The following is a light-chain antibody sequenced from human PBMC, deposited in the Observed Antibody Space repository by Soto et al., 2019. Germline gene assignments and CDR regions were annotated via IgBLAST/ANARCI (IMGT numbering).Light chain of an antibody. J-gene: IGLJ3*02. CDR2: DNN. V-gene: IGLV1-51*01. CDR3: GTWDSSLSAGWV. CDR1: SSNIGNNY. Sequence: QSVLTQPPSVSAAPGQKVTISCSGSSSNIGNNYVSWYQQLPGTAPKVLIYDNNKRPSGIPDRFSGSKSGTSATLRTTGIQTGDEADYYCGTWDSSLSAGWVFGGGTQLSVL.